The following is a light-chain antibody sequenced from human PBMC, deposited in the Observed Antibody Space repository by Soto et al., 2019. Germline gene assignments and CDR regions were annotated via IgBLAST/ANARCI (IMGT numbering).Light chain of an antibody. J-gene: IGKJ2*01. CDR3: MQGTRWPPYT. Sequence: DVVMTQSPLSLPVTLGQPASISCRSSQSLAYSDGNTYLNWFQQRPGQSPRRLIYKVSNRDSGVPDRVSGSGSGTDYTLKISRVEAEDVGVYYCMQGTRWPPYTFGQGTKLEIK. CDR1: QSLAYSDGNTY. CDR2: KVS. V-gene: IGKV2-30*01.